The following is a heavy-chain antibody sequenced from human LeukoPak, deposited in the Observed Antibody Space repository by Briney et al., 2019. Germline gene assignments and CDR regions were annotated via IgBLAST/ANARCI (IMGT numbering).Heavy chain of an antibody. CDR1: GFTFSSYS. CDR2: IYSGGST. D-gene: IGHD1-26*01. CDR3: ARDVGDY. Sequence: GGSLRLSCAASGFTFSSYSMNWVRQAPGKGLEWVSVIYSGGSTYYADSVKGRFTISRDNSKNTLYLQMNSLRAEDTAVYYCARDVGDYWGQGTLVTVSS. V-gene: IGHV3-53*01. J-gene: IGHJ4*02.